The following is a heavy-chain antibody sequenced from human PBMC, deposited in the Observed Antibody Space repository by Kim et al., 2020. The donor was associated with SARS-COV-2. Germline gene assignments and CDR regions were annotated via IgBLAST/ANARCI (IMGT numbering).Heavy chain of an antibody. CDR2: IDCGNGNT. V-gene: IGHV1-3*01. CDR1: GHFFTRDS. CDR3: LGGFYFDY. Sequence: ASVKVSCKTSGHFFTRDSIHWVRQAPGQGLEWMGGIDCGNGNTIYSQKFQGRVTFTTDTSASTAYMELSFPRSEDSAVYYCLGGFYFDYWGQGTLVTVSS. D-gene: IGHD3-16*01. J-gene: IGHJ4*02.